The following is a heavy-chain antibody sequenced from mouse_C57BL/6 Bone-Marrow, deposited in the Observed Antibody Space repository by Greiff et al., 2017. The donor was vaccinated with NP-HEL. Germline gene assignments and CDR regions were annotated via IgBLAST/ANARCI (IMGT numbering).Heavy chain of an antibody. D-gene: IGHD2-3*01. CDR1: GYTFTSYW. CDR2: IDPSDSYT. Sequence: QVQLKQPGAELVMPGASVKLSCKASGYTFTSYWMHWVKQRPGQGLEWIGEIDPSDSYTNYNQKFKGKSTLTVDKSSSTAYMQLSSLTSEDSAVYYCARSGGYYIYWYFDVWGTGTTVTVSS. CDR3: ARSGGYYIYWYFDV. V-gene: IGHV1-69*01. J-gene: IGHJ1*03.